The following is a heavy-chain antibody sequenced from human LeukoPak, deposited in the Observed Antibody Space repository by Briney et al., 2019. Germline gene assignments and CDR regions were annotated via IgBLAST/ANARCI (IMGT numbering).Heavy chain of an antibody. CDR3: ARPLQGIVGATGFDY. D-gene: IGHD1-26*01. CDR1: EYSFATHW. CDR2: IYPSDSDT. J-gene: IGHJ4*02. V-gene: IGHV5-51*01. Sequence: GESLKISCQGSEYSFATHWIAWLRQMPGKGLEWMGIIYPSDSDTRYSPSFQGQVTISADKSIKTAYLQWSSLKASDTAMYYCARPLQGIVGATGFDYWGQGTLVTVSS.